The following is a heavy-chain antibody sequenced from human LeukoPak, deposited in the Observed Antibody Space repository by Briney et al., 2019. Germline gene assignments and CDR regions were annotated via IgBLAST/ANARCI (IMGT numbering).Heavy chain of an antibody. CDR2: VRYDGSNK. CDR1: GFTFSSNG. J-gene: IGHJ4*02. V-gene: IGHV3-30*02. CDR3: AQGSHYYGSGSHRRGHYFDY. Sequence: PGGSLRLSCAVSGFTFSSNGMHWVRQAPGKGLEWVAVVRYDGSNKYYADFVKGRFTISRDNSKNTLYLQMNSLRGEDTAVYYCAQGSHYYGSGSHRRGHYFDYWGQGTLVTASS. D-gene: IGHD3-10*01.